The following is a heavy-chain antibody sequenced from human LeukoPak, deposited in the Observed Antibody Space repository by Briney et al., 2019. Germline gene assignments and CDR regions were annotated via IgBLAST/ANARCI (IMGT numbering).Heavy chain of an antibody. CDR1: GFTFGDDA. D-gene: IGHD1-26*01. J-gene: IGHJ4*02. CDR2: ISWNSGSI. Sequence: GGSLRLSCAASGFTFGDDAMHWVRQAPGKGLEWVSGISWNSGSIGYADSVKGRFTISRDNAKNSLYLQVNSLRAEDTALYYCAKDRAGGSGSFFDYWGQGTLVTVSS. CDR3: AKDRAGGSGSFFDY. V-gene: IGHV3-9*01.